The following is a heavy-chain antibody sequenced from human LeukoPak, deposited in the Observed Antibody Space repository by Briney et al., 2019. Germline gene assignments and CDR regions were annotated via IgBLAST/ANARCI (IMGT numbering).Heavy chain of an antibody. CDR3: ARGGYYGSGRALDY. Sequence: GGSLRLSCAASGFTFSSSTMNWVRQAPGKGLEWVSSISSSSNHIYYADSVKGRFTISRDNSKNTLYLQMNSLRAEDTAVYYCARGGYYGSGRALDYWGQGTLVTVSS. CDR1: GFTFSSST. J-gene: IGHJ4*02. V-gene: IGHV3-21*04. D-gene: IGHD3-10*01. CDR2: ISSSSNHI.